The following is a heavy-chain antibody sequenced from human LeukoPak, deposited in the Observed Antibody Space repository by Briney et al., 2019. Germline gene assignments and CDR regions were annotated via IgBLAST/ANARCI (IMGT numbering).Heavy chain of an antibody. D-gene: IGHD2-15*01. Sequence: SETLSLTCTVSGYSIAHGFFWAWIRQPPGGGLKWIVSLYHSGTTYYNTSLKSRISTSVDTSKNQFSLKLRLVTAADTAVYYCARVEVPRDINDWYFDLWGRGTLVTVSS. CDR3: ARVEVPRDINDWYFDL. CDR1: GYSIAHGFF. CDR2: LYHSGTT. J-gene: IGHJ2*01. V-gene: IGHV4-38-2*02.